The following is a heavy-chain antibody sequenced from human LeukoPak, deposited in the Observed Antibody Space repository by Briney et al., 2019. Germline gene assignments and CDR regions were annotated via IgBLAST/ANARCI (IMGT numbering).Heavy chain of an antibody. Sequence: IGWVRQMPGKGLEWMGRIDPSDSYTNYSPSFQGHVTISADKSITIAYLQWSSLKASDTAMYYCARTRGYSYGPPFDFWGQGTLVTVSS. V-gene: IGHV5-10-1*01. CDR3: ARTRGYSYGPPFDF. J-gene: IGHJ4*02. D-gene: IGHD5-18*01. CDR2: IDPSDSYT.